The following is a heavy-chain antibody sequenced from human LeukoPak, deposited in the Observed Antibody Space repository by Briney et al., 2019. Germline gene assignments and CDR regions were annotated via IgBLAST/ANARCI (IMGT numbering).Heavy chain of an antibody. Sequence: GGSLRLSCAASGFTVSSNYMSWVRQAPGKGLEWVSVIYSGGSTHYADSVKGRFTISRDNSKNTLHLQMNSLRAEDTAVYYCARVLINGYNPYYFDYWGQGTLVTVSS. CDR1: GFTVSSNY. D-gene: IGHD5-24*01. V-gene: IGHV3-53*01. CDR3: ARVLINGYNPYYFDY. CDR2: IYSGGST. J-gene: IGHJ4*02.